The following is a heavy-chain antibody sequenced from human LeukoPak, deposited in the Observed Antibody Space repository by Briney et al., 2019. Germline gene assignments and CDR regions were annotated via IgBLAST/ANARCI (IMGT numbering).Heavy chain of an antibody. D-gene: IGHD6-6*01. Sequence: GGSLKLSCVTSGFTFSTDGIHWVRQAPGKGPEWVANINFDGSSRYYADTVRGRFTVSRDNSKNTLFLDMKGLRPEDTAVYYCAKALEYSSSSSFDYWGQGTLVTVSS. CDR2: INFDGSSR. J-gene: IGHJ4*02. CDR3: AKALEYSSSSSFDY. V-gene: IGHV3-30*02. CDR1: GFTFSTDG.